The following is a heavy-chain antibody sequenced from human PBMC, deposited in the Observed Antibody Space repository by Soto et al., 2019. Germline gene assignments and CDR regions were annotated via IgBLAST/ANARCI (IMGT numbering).Heavy chain of an antibody. D-gene: IGHD3-22*01. J-gene: IGHJ4*02. CDR2: ICYSGST. CDR3: ARDYDSSGYYDY. CDR1: GGSISSSSYY. V-gene: IGHV4-39*02. Sequence: QLQLQESGPGLVKPSETLSLTCTVSGGSISSSSYYWGWIRQPPGKGLEWIGSICYSGSTYYNPSLKSRGTISVDRSKNQFSRKLSSVTAADTAVYYCARDYDSSGYYDYWGQGTRVTVSS.